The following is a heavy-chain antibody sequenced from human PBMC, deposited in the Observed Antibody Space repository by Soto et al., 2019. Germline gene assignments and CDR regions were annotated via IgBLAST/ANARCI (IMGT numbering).Heavy chain of an antibody. CDR1: GASIRNYY. V-gene: IGHV4-59*01. J-gene: IGHJ4*02. CDR2: SYYSGGT. CDR3: ARDQNGSPHFDY. Sequence: SETLSLTCTVSGASIRNYYWSWIRQPPGKGLEWIGFSYYSGGTNYNPSLKSRVTMSVDTSKNQFSLKLTSVTAADTAVYYCARDQNGSPHFDYWGQGILVTVSS. D-gene: IGHD1-26*01.